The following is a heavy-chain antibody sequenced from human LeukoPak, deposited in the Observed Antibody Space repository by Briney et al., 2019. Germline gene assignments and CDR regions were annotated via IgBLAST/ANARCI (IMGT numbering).Heavy chain of an antibody. V-gene: IGHV1-69*04. CDR2: IIPILGIA. CDR3: ARGDYYDSSGYYYFDY. Sequence: SVKVSFKASGGTFSSYAISWVRQAPGQGLEWMGRIIPILGIANYAQKFQGRVTITADESASTAYMELSSLRSEDTAVYYCARGDYYDSSGYYYFDYWGQGTLVTVSS. D-gene: IGHD3-22*01. J-gene: IGHJ4*02. CDR1: GGTFSSYA.